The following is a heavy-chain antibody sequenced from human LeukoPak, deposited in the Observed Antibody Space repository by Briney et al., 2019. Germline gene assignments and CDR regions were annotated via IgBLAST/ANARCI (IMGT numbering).Heavy chain of an antibody. J-gene: IGHJ4*02. CDR3: ARDLIAAAGYYFDY. CDR2: ISSSSSYI. D-gene: IGHD6-13*01. V-gene: IGHV3-21*01. Sequence: KPGGSLRLSCAASGFTFSSYSMNWVRQAPGKGLEWVSSISSSSSYIYYADSVKGRFTISRDNAKNSLYLQRNSLRAEDTAVYYCARDLIAAAGYYFDYWGQGTLVTVSS. CDR1: GFTFSSYS.